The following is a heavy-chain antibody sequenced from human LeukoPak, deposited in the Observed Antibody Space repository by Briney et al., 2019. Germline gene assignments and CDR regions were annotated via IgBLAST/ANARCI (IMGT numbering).Heavy chain of an antibody. Sequence: GGSLRLSCAASGFTFTNAFMSWVRQAPGKGLEWVSAISGSGGSTYYADSVKGRFTISRDNSKNTLYLQMNSLRAEDTAVYYCAKHRIATRRWGQGTLVTVSS. CDR1: GFTFTNAF. CDR3: AKHRIATRR. J-gene: IGHJ4*02. D-gene: IGHD5-12*01. V-gene: IGHV3-23*01. CDR2: ISGSGGST.